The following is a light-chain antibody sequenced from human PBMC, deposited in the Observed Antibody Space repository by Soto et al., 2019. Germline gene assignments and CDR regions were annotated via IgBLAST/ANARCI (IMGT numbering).Light chain of an antibody. J-gene: IGKJ1*01. CDR1: QAISNN. V-gene: IGKV3-15*01. CDR3: QQANDWPPT. CDR2: DAS. Sequence: RVMTQSPVTLSGSPGERVTLSCRASQAISNNLAWYQQKPGQAPRLLIFDASTRATGIPARFSGSGSGTEFTLTIRSLQSEDFAVYYCQQANDWPPTFGQGT.